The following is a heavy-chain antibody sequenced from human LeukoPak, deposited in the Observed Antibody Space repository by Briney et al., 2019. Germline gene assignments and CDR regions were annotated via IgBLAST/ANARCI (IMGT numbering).Heavy chain of an antibody. Sequence: GGSLRLSCAASGFTFSSYGMHWVRQAPGKGLEWVAFIRYDGSNKYYADSVKGRFTISRDNSKNTLYLQMNSLRAEDTAVYYCAKDLAYPRQREYYFDYWGQGTLVTVSS. J-gene: IGHJ4*02. V-gene: IGHV3-30*02. CDR1: GFTFSSYG. CDR2: IRYDGSNK. CDR3: AKDLAYPRQREYYFDY. D-gene: IGHD3-10*01.